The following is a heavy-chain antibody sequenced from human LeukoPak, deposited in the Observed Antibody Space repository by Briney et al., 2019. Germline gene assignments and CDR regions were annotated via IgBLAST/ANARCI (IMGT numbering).Heavy chain of an antibody. Sequence: GGSLRLSCAASGFTFSSYSMSWVRQAPGKGLEWVSLISGSGGYTYYADSVKGRFTISRDDSKNTLYLQMNSLRAEDTAVYYCAKRASGSGTSLYYFDYWGQGTLVTVSS. V-gene: IGHV3-23*01. CDR2: ISGSGGYT. J-gene: IGHJ4*02. D-gene: IGHD3-10*01. CDR3: AKRASGSGTSLYYFDY. CDR1: GFTFSSYS.